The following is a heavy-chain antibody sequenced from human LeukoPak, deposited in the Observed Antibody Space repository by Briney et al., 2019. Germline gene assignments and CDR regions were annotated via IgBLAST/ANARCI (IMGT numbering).Heavy chain of an antibody. CDR3: ARDVEMATIRGEVFDY. V-gene: IGHV3-30*04. J-gene: IGHJ4*02. CDR2: ISYDGSNK. D-gene: IGHD5-24*01. Sequence: PGGSLRLSCAASGFTFSSYAMHWVRQAPGKGLEWVAVISYDGSNKYYADSVKGRFTISRDNSKNTLYLQMNSLRAEDTAVYYCARDVEMATIRGEVFDYWGQGTLVTVSS. CDR1: GFTFSSYA.